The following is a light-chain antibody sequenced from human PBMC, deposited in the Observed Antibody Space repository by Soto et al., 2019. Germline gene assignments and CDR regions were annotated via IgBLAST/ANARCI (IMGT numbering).Light chain of an antibody. CDR2: SNS. CDR3: AAWDDSLNGYVV. V-gene: IGLV1-44*01. J-gene: IGLJ2*01. Sequence: QSVLTQPPSASGTPGQRVTISCSGSSSNIGSKTVNWYQQLPGTAPKLLIYSNSQRPSGVPDRFSGSKSGTSASLAISGLQSEDEADYYCAAWDDSLNGYVVFGGGTKVTVL. CDR1: SSNIGSKT.